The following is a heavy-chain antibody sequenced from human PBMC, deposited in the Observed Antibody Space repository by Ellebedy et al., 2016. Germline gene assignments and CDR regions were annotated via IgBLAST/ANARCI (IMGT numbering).Heavy chain of an antibody. J-gene: IGHJ6*03. CDR1: GFTFSSYA. D-gene: IGHD4-17*01. CDR2: ISGSGGST. V-gene: IGHV3-23*01. Sequence: GESLKISXAASGFTFSSYAMSWVRQAPGKGLEWVSAISGSGGSTYYADSVKGRFTISRDNAKNSLYLQMNSLRAEDTAVYYCARDEAVNYYYYMDVWGKGTTVTVSS. CDR3: ARDEAVNYYYYMDV.